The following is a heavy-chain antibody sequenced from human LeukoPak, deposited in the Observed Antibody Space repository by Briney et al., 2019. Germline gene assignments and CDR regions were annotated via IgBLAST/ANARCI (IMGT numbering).Heavy chain of an antibody. V-gene: IGHV3-33*02. Sequence: GGSLRLSCAASGFTFSNYGMLWVRQAPGKGLEWLANMWYDGSIKYYADSAKGRFTISRDNSKNTVFLQMNSLRAEDTAVYYCARGRDGYNYYYYYYMDVWGKGTTVTVSS. J-gene: IGHJ6*03. CDR3: ARGRDGYNYYYYYYMDV. D-gene: IGHD5-24*01. CDR2: MWYDGSIK. CDR1: GFTFSNYG.